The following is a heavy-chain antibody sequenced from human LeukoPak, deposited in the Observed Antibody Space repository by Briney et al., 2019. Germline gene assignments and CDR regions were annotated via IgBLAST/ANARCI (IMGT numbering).Heavy chain of an antibody. CDR1: GFTSSRYW. Sequence: RGSLRLSCAASGFTSSRYWMHWVRQTPGRGLMWVLRISPAGSTTLYADSVKGGFTMSRDNAKNTLYLQMNSLGAEDTAVYYCTTVLSSNRYNLCYYWGQGTLVTVSS. V-gene: IGHV3-74*03. D-gene: IGHD6-13*01. J-gene: IGHJ4*02. CDR2: ISPAGSTT. CDR3: TTVLSSNRYNLCYY.